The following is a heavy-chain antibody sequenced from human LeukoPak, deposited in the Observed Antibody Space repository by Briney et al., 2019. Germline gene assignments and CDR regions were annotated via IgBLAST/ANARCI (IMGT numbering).Heavy chain of an antibody. D-gene: IGHD1-7*01. J-gene: IGHJ4*02. CDR1: GFTFSSYG. CDR3: ATSQIKLELLFGFDY. CDR2: IRYDGSNK. V-gene: IGHV3-30*02. Sequence: SGGSLRLSCAASGFTFSSYGMHWVRQAPGKGLEWVAFIRYDGSNKYYADSVKGRFTISRDNSKNTLYLQMNSLRAEDTAVYYCATSQIKLELLFGFDYWGQGTLVTVSS.